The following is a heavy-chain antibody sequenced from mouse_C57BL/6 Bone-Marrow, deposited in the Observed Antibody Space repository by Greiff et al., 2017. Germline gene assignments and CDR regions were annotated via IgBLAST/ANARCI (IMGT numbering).Heavy chain of an antibody. D-gene: IGHD2-1*01. V-gene: IGHV10-1*01. CDR1: GFSFNTYA. CDR2: IRSKSNNYAT. J-gene: IGHJ4*01. CDR3: VRLGNPYYYAMDY. Sequence: EVKVVESGGGLVQPKGSLKLSCAASGFSFNTYAMNWVRQAPGKGLEWVARIRSKSNNYATYYADSVKDRFTISRDDSESMLYLQMNNLKTEDTAMYYCVRLGNPYYYAMDYWGQGTSVTVSS.